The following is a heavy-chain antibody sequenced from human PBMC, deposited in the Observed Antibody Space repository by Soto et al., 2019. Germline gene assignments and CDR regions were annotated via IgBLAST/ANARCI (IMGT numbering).Heavy chain of an antibody. Sequence: GSLRLSCAASGFTFSGYAMSWVRQAPGKGLEWVSAISGSGGSAYYADSVKGRFTISRDKSKNTLYLQMNSLRAEDTAVYYCAKDRATQGGLDAFDIWGQGTMVTVSS. CDR1: GFTFSGYA. CDR2: ISGSGGSA. D-gene: IGHD1-26*01. J-gene: IGHJ3*02. CDR3: AKDRATQGGLDAFDI. V-gene: IGHV3-23*01.